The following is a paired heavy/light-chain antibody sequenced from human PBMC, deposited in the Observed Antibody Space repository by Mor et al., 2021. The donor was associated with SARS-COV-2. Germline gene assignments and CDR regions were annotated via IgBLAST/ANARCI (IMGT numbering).Light chain of an antibody. CDR1: QSLLHRNGNNY. CDR3: MQPLQMPRT. Sequence: DVVMTQSPLSLTVTPGEPASISCRSSQSLLHRNGNNYLDWYLQKPGKSPQVLIYLGSTRASGVPDRFSGSGSGTDFTLRISRVEAEDVGVYYCMQPLQMPRTFGQGTRVEIK. CDR2: LGS. V-gene: IGKV2-28*01. J-gene: IGKJ1*01.
Heavy chain of an antibody. D-gene: IGHD3-3*01. CDR1: GVTFNNAW. V-gene: IGHV3-15*01. J-gene: IGHJ4*02. Sequence: EVLLVESGGGLVKPGEYLRLACVTSGVTFNNAWMNWVRQPPGKGLEWVGRIKSKADGGTTDYAPPVKGRFTISRDDSKNTLYLDMNSLKVEDTAMYYCSTDPGSYESYWGQGTLVTVSS. CDR3: STDPGSYESY. CDR2: IKSKADGGTT.